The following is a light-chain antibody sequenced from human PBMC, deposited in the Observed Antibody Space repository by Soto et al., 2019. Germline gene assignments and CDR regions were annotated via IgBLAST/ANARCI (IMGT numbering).Light chain of an antibody. CDR1: QSISDT. CDR3: QKYNNWPPIT. J-gene: IGKJ5*01. Sequence: EIVLTQSPATLSLSPGERATLSCRASQSISDTLAWYQQKPGQAPRLLIYGASTRTTGIPARFSGSGSGTEFTLTISRLQSEDFAVYYCQKYNNWPPITFGQGTRLEIK. CDR2: GAS. V-gene: IGKV3-15*01.